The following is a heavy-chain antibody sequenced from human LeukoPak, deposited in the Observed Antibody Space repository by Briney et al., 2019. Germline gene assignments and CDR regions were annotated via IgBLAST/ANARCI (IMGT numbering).Heavy chain of an antibody. V-gene: IGHV3-74*01. CDR1: GFTFSSYW. D-gene: IGHD2-2*01. CDR2: INSDGSST. CDR3: ARGYCGSTSCYERNAFDI. Sequence: PGGSLRLSCAASGFTFSSYWMHWVRQAPGKGLVWVSRINSDGSSTSYADSVKGRFTISRDNAKNTLYLQMNSLRAEDTAVYYCARGYCGSTSCYERNAFDIWGQGTMVTVSS. J-gene: IGHJ3*02.